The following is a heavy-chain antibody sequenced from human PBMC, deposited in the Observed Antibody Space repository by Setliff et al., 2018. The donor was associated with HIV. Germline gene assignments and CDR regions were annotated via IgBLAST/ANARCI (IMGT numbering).Heavy chain of an antibody. D-gene: IGHD1-7*01. V-gene: IGHV4-59*01. Sequence: KPSETLSLTCTVSGGSISSYYWSWIRQPPGKGLEWIGYIYYSGSTNYNPSLKSRVTISVDTSKNQFSLKLSSVTAADTAVYYCASSNYRFVYFDYWGQGTLVTVSS. CDR2: IYYSGST. CDR3: ASSNYRFVYFDY. CDR1: GGSISSYY. J-gene: IGHJ4*02.